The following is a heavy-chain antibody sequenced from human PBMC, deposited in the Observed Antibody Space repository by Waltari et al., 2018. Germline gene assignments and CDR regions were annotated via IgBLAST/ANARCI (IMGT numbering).Heavy chain of an antibody. D-gene: IGHD4-17*01. CDR2: INCNGGST. V-gene: IGHV3-20*04. CDR3: ARARSYGGNSDAFDI. Sequence: EVQLVESGGGVVRPGGSLRLSWGASGFTFDVSGLVWVRQPPGKGLEGVSGINCNGGSTGYADSVKGRFTISRDNAKNSLYLQMNSLRAEDTALYYCARARSYGGNSDAFDIWGQGTMVTVSS. CDR1: GFTFDVSG. J-gene: IGHJ3*02.